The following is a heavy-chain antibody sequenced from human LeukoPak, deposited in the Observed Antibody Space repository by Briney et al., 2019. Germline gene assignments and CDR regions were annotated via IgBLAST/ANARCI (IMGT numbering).Heavy chain of an antibody. D-gene: IGHD3-10*01. CDR3: ARSELLWLGGVNSGFDY. V-gene: IGHV4-59*01. CDR2: VYYSGRT. J-gene: IGHJ4*02. Sequence: SQSLSLTPAVSRGSLSSYYWSWIRQPPGKGLEWSGCVYYSGRTNSNPSLKSRVPITVDTSETQFSLTLSSVTAADTAVYYCARSELLWLGGVNSGFDYWGQGTLVTASS. CDR1: RGSLSSYY.